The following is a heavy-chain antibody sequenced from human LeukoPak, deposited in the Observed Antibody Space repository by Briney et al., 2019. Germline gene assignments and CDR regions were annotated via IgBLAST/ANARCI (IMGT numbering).Heavy chain of an antibody. J-gene: IGHJ3*02. V-gene: IGHV4-34*01. D-gene: IGHD4-17*01. CDR2: INHSGST. CDR1: GGSFSGYY. Sequence: SETLSLTCAVYGGSFSGYYWSWIRQPPGKGLEWIGEINHSGSTNYNPSLKSRVTISVDTSKYQFSLKLSSVTAADTAVYYCARGGGDYGDSFDIWGQGTMVTVSS. CDR3: ARGGGDYGDSFDI.